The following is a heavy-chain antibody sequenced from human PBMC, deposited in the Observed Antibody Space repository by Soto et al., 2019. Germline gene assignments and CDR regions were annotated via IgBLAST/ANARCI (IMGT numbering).Heavy chain of an antibody. V-gene: IGHV4-31*03. CDR2: IYYSGST. Sequence: QVQLQESGPGLVKPSQTLSLTCTVSGGSISSGGYYWSWIRQHPGKGLEWIGYIYYSGSTYYNPSLESRVTISVDTSKNQFSLKLSSVTAADTAVYYCARVRGITMVRGVMDVWGQGTTVTVSS. CDR1: GGSISSGGYY. CDR3: ARVRGITMVRGVMDV. J-gene: IGHJ6*02. D-gene: IGHD3-10*01.